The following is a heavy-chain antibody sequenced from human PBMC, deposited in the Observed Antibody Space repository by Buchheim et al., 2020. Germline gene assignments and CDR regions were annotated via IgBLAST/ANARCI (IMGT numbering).Heavy chain of an antibody. CDR2: ISWDGGST. Sequence: EMQLVESGGVVVQPGGSLRLSCAASGFTFDDYAMHWVRQAPGKGLEWVSLISWDGGSTYYADSVKGRFTISRDNSKNSLYLQMNSLRAEDTALYYCAKPIGSRYDFWSGSYGIDVWGQGT. J-gene: IGHJ6*02. D-gene: IGHD3-3*01. V-gene: IGHV3-43D*04. CDR1: GFTFDDYA. CDR3: AKPIGSRYDFWSGSYGIDV.